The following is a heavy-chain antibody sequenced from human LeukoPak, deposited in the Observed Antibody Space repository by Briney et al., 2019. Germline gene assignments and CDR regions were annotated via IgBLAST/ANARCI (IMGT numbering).Heavy chain of an antibody. V-gene: IGHV4-39*01. J-gene: IGHJ4*02. CDR3: ARPPTVTTSDY. Sequence: PSETLSLTCTVSGRSISRSSYYWGWIRQPPGKGLEWIGSIYYSGSTYYNPSLKSRVTISVGTTKNQFSLNLSSVTAADTAVDYCARPPTVTTSDYWGQGTLVTVSS. D-gene: IGHD4-17*01. CDR2: IYYSGST. CDR1: GRSISRSSYY.